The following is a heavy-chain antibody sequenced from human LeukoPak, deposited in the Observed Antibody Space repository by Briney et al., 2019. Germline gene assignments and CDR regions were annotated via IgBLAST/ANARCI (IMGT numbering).Heavy chain of an antibody. Sequence: GGSLRLSCSSSGFPFTSYAMHWVRQAAGKGLEYVSSISDSCGSTYCADSVKGRFTISRDNSKNTLYLQMSSLRAEDTAVYFCVRGYSFGPYGMDVWGQGTTVTVSS. CDR3: VRGYSFGPYGMDV. J-gene: IGHJ6*02. CDR1: GFPFTSYA. V-gene: IGHV3-64D*09. D-gene: IGHD2-15*01. CDR2: ISDSCGST.